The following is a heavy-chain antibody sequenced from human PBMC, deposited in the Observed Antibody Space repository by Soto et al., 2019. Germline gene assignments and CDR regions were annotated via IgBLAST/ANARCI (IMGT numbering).Heavy chain of an antibody. J-gene: IGHJ4*02. CDR2: IIPIVGTA. CDR3: ARRKGEATAFDY. Sequence: QVQLVQSGAEVKKPGSSLKVSCQASGGTFSSYAISWVRQAPGQGLEWLGGIIPIVGTANYAQKFQGRVTITADKSTSTAYMELSSLRSEDTAVYYCARRKGEATAFDYWGQGTLVPVSS. V-gene: IGHV1-69*06. CDR1: GGTFSSYA. D-gene: IGHD5-12*01.